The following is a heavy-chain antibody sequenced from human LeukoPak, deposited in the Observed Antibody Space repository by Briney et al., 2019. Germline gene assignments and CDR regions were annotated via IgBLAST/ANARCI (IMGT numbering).Heavy chain of an antibody. CDR1: GFTFNNYW. CDR2: IKRDGSDN. J-gene: IGHJ3*02. V-gene: IGHV3-7*03. CDR3: AKVRSDYGDRAFDI. Sequence: GGSLRLSCAASGFTFNNYWMSWVRQAPGKGLEWVANIKRDGSDNYYVGSVEGRFTISRDNAKNSLYLQMNSLRAEDTAVYYCAKVRSDYGDRAFDIWGQGTMVTVS. D-gene: IGHD4-17*01.